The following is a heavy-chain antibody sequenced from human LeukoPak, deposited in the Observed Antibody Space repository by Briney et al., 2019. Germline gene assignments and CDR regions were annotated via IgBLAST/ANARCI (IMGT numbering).Heavy chain of an antibody. Sequence: GASVKASCKASGYIFSNYIMHWVRQAPGQSLEWMGWISAANGNTKYSQKFQGRVTISSDPSASTVYVGVSSLSSGDTAVYYCARDSGAPYNWFDLWGQGTLVTVSS. CDR3: ARDSGAPYNWFDL. V-gene: IGHV1-3*01. CDR2: ISAANGNT. J-gene: IGHJ5*02. D-gene: IGHD3-10*01. CDR1: GYIFSNYI.